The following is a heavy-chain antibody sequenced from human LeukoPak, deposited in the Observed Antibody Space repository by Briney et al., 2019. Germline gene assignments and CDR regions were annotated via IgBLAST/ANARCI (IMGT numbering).Heavy chain of an antibody. J-gene: IGHJ6*02. D-gene: IGHD2-21*02. CDR3: ARAYCGGDCYRYYYGMDV. CDR2: IYSGGST. CDR1: GFTFSSYA. V-gene: IGHV3-66*01. Sequence: NPGGSLRLSCAASGFTFSSYAMSWVRQAPGKGLEWVSVIYSGGSTYYADSVKGRFTISRDNSKNTLYLQMNSLRAEDTAVYYCARAYCGGDCYRYYYGMDVWGQGTTVTVSS.